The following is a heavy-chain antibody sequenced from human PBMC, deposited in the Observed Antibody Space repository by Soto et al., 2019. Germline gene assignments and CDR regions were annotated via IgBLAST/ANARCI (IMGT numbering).Heavy chain of an antibody. V-gene: IGHV4-34*01. CDR1: GGSFSGYY. CDR3: ARGVLIQPREGAADPVYYFDY. J-gene: IGHJ4*02. D-gene: IGHD5-18*01. CDR2: INHSGST. Sequence: SETLSLTCAVYGGSFSGYYWSWIRQPPGKGLEWFGEINHSGSTNYNPSLKSRVTISVDTSKNQFSLKLSSVTAADTAVYYCARGVLIQPREGAADPVYYFDYWGQGTLVTVSS.